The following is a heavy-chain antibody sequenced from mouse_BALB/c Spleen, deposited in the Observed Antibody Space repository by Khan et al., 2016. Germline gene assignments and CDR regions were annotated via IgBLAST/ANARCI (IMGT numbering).Heavy chain of an antibody. CDR2: IYPGDGDT. Sequence: QVQLQQPGAELVRPGSSVKISCKAAGYAFSSYWMNWVKQRPGQGLEWIGQIYPGDGDTNYNGKFKGKATLTADKSSSTAYMQLSSLTSEDSAVYLYARGGDGYYAAMDYWGQGTSVTFSS. D-gene: IGHD2-3*01. V-gene: IGHV1-80*01. J-gene: IGHJ4*01. CDR1: GYAFSSYW. CDR3: ARGGDGYYAAMDY.